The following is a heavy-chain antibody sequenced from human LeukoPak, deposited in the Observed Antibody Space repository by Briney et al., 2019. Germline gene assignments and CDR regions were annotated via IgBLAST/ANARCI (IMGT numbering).Heavy chain of an antibody. Sequence: GGSLRLSCAASGFTFSSNYMTWVRQAPGKGLEWVSYISSSSSHTNYADSVKGRFTISRDNAKNSLYLQMNSLRAEDTAVYYCASARRGYSSGWYYFDYWGQGTLVTVSS. D-gene: IGHD6-19*01. J-gene: IGHJ4*02. CDR1: GFTFSSNY. CDR3: ASARRGYSSGWYYFDY. CDR2: ISSSSSHT. V-gene: IGHV3-11*06.